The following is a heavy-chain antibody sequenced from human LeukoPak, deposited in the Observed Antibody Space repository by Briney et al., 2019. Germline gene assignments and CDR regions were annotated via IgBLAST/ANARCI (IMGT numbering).Heavy chain of an antibody. J-gene: IGHJ4*02. CDR2: IYCSGST. D-gene: IGHD6-25*01. V-gene: IGHV4-59*01. Sequence: PSETLSLTCIVSGGSISSYYWSWIRQPPGKGLEWIGYIYCSGSTNYNPSLKSRVTISVDTSKNQFSLKLISVTSADTAVYYCARSYSSGFFDYWGQGTLVTVSS. CDR1: GGSISSYY. CDR3: ARSYSSGFFDY.